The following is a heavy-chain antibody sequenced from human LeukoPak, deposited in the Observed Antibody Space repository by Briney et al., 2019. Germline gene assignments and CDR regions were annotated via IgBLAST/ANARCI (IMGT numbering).Heavy chain of an antibody. J-gene: IGHJ4*02. V-gene: IGHV3-30-3*01. Sequence: GRSLRLSCAASGFTFSSYAMHWVRQAPGKGLEWVAVISYDGSNKYYADSVKGRFTISRDNYKNTVYLQMNSLRAEDTAVYYCARGGSDYGPFDYWGQGTLVTVSS. CDR2: ISYDGSNK. CDR3: ARGGSDYGPFDY. D-gene: IGHD4-17*01. CDR1: GFTFSSYA.